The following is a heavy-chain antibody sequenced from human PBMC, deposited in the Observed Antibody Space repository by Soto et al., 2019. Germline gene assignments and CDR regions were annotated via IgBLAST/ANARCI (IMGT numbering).Heavy chain of an antibody. Sequence: GGSLRLSCAASGFTFSSYSMNWVRQAPGKGLEWVSYISSSSSTIYYADSVKGRFPISRDNAKNSLYLQMNSLRAEDTAVYYCARLRNYYGSGSPMFIGYMDVWGKGTTVTVSS. CDR3: ARLRNYYGSGSPMFIGYMDV. J-gene: IGHJ6*03. D-gene: IGHD3-10*01. V-gene: IGHV3-48*01. CDR2: ISSSSSTI. CDR1: GFTFSSYS.